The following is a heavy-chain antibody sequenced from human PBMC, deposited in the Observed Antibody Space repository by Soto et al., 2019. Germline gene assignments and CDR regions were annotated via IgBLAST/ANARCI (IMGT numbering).Heavy chain of an antibody. Sequence: QVKLQESGPGLEKPSGTLSLTCAVSGGSISTNRWWTWVRQAPGKGLEWFGEIHDRGSTNYNLSLKSRATVSIDRSKNQFSLEMRAVTAADTAVYYCAGQWAAGYGAFDPWGQGTLVTVSS. D-gene: IGHD3-9*01. J-gene: IGHJ5*02. V-gene: IGHV4-4*02. CDR3: AGQWAAGYGAFDP. CDR1: GGSISTNRW. CDR2: IHDRGST.